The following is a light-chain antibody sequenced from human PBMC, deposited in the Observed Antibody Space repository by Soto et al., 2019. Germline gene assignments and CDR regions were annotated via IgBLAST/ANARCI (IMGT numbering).Light chain of an antibody. CDR2: WAS. V-gene: IGKV4-1*01. Sequence: DMVMTQSPDSLAVSLGERATINCKSSQSLLNNKSYLAWYQQKPGQPPKLLIYWASTRESGVPDRFSGSGSGTDFILTISSLQAEDVALYFCQQYYRIPITFGQGTRLEIK. J-gene: IGKJ5*01. CDR1: QSLLNNKSY. CDR3: QQYYRIPIT.